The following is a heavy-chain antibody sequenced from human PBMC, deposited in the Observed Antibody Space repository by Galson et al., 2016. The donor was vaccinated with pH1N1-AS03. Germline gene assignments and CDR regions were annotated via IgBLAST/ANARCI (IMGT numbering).Heavy chain of an antibody. CDR3: ASVSLAYCSSTSCFRFDP. J-gene: IGHJ5*02. V-gene: IGHV4-31*03. D-gene: IGHD2-2*01. CDR2: IYDSGNT. CDR1: GGSISSGNYF. Sequence: TLSLTCTVSGGSISSGNYFWNWIRQHPGKGLEWIGLIYDSGNTFYNPYLKSRVSISVDTSKNQFSLKLNSVTAAVTAVYYCASVSLAYCSSTSCFRFDPWGQGTLVTVSS.